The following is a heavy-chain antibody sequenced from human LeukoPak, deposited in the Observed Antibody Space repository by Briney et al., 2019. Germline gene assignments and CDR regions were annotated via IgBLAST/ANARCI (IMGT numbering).Heavy chain of an antibody. Sequence: GGSLRLSCAASGFTFSSFWMSWVRQAPGKGLEWVANIKQDGSEIYYVDSVKGRFTISRDNAKNSLYLQMNSLRAEDTALYYCARDMSFSTSGWYGELDNWGQGTLVTVSS. CDR2: IKQDGSEI. V-gene: IGHV3-7*05. D-gene: IGHD6-19*01. CDR1: GFTFSSFW. CDR3: ARDMSFSTSGWYGELDN. J-gene: IGHJ4*02.